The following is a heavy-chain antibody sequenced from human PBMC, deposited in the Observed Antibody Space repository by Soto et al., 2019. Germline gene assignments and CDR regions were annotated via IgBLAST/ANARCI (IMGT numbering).Heavy chain of an antibody. CDR1: GGSISSSSYY. CDR2: IYYSGST. CDR3: ARHGRFLEWLSIIGVYFDY. Sequence: QLQLQESGPGLVKPSETLSLTCTVSGGSISSSSYYWGWIRQPPGKGLEWIGSIYYSGSTYYNPSLKSRVTISVDTSKNQFSLKLSSVTAADTAVYYCARHGRFLEWLSIIGVYFDYWGQGTLVTVSS. D-gene: IGHD3-3*01. V-gene: IGHV4-39*01. J-gene: IGHJ4*02.